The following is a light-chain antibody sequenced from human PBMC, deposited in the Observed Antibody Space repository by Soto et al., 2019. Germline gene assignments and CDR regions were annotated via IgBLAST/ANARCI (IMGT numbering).Light chain of an antibody. J-gene: IGKJ1*01. CDR1: QSVSSN. Sequence: EIVMTQSPATLSVSPGERATLSCRASQSVSSNLAWYQQKPGQAPRLLIYGASTRATGIPARFSGSGSGTEFTLTLSSLQSEDFAVYYCQQYNNRPPWTFGQGTKVEIK. CDR3: QQYNNRPPWT. V-gene: IGKV3-15*01. CDR2: GAS.